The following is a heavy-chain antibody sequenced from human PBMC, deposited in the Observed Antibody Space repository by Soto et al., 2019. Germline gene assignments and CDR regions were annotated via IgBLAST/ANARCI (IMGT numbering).Heavy chain of an antibody. CDR2: ISGSGGST. CDR1: GFTFSSYA. J-gene: IGHJ5*02. CDR3: AKDLGVGIAAAGTGWFDP. V-gene: IGHV3-23*01. Sequence: PGGSLRLSCAASGFTFSSYAMSWVRQAPGKGLEWVSAISGSGGSTYYADSVKGRFTISRDNSKNTLYLQMNSLRAEDTAVYYCAKDLGVGIAAAGTGWFDPWGQGTLVTVSS. D-gene: IGHD6-13*01.